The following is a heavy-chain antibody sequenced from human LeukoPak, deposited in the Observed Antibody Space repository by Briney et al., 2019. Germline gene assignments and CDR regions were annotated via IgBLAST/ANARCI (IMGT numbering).Heavy chain of an antibody. CDR1: GFTFSGYS. J-gene: IGHJ4*02. CDR3: ARVRGSGWSQYYIDY. V-gene: IGHV3-48*04. CDR2: ISDGSSII. Sequence: PGGSLRLSCAASGFTFSGYSMNWVRQAPGKGLEWFSYISDGSSIIYYTDSVKGRFTISRDDAKNSLYLQMDSLRAEDTAVYFCARVRGSGWSQYYIDYWGQGTLVTVSS. D-gene: IGHD6-19*01.